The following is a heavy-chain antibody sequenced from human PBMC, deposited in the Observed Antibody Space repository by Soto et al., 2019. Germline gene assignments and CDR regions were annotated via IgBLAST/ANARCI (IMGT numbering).Heavy chain of an antibody. CDR1: GFTFSDYY. CDR2: ISSSGSTI. CDR3: ARVVVVIPPGYYYAMDV. J-gene: IGHJ6*02. D-gene: IGHD3-22*01. V-gene: IGHV3-11*01. Sequence: GGSLRLSCAASGFTFSDYYMSWIRQAPGKGLEWVSYISSSGSTIYYADSVKGRFTISRDNAKNSLYLQMNSLRAEDTAVYYCARVVVVIPPGYYYAMDVWGQGNTVTVSS.